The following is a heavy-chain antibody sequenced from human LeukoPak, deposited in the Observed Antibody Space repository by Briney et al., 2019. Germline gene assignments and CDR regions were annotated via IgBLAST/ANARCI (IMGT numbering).Heavy chain of an antibody. D-gene: IGHD1-1*01. V-gene: IGHV3-30*03. J-gene: IGHJ4*02. Sequence: PGGSLRLSCAASGFTFSSYGMHWVRQAPGKGLEWVAVISYDGSNKYYADSVKGRFTISRDNAKNSLYLQINSLRAEDTAVYYCARDATGMTGWPVWGQGTLVTVSS. CDR1: GFTFSSYG. CDR3: ARDATGMTGWPV. CDR2: ISYDGSNK.